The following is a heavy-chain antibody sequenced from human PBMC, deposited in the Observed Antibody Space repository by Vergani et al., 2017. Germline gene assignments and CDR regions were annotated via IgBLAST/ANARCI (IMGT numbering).Heavy chain of an antibody. CDR2: MNTNSGNT. J-gene: IGHJ4*02. Sequence: QVQLVQSGAEVKKPGASVKVSRKASGYTFTSYYINWVRQASGQGLEWMGWMNTNSGNTVYAQKFQGRVTMTRNTSRGTAYMALSSLRSENTAVYYCARGHATAIGDYWGQGTLVTVSS. CDR3: ARGHATAIGDY. CDR1: GYTFTSYY. D-gene: IGHD5-18*01. V-gene: IGHV1-8*01.